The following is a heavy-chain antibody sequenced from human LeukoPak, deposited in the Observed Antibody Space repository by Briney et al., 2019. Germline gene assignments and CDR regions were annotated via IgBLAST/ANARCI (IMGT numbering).Heavy chain of an antibody. Sequence: PGGSLRLSCAASGFTFSSYSMNWVRQAPGKGLEWVSSISSSSYIYYADSVKGRFTIYRDNAKNSLYLQMNSLRAEDTAVYYCARGGGTTWGQGTLVTVSS. CDR2: ISSSSYI. CDR1: GFTFSSYS. V-gene: IGHV3-21*01. J-gene: IGHJ5*02. CDR3: ARGGGTT. D-gene: IGHD1-1*01.